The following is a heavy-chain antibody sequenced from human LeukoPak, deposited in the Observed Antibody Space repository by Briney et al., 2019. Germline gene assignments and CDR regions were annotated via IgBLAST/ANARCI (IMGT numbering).Heavy chain of an antibody. CDR3: AREYDSSGYSDAFDI. D-gene: IGHD3-22*01. V-gene: IGHV3-20*04. CDR1: GFTFDDYG. Sequence: PGGSLRLSCAASGFTFDDYGMSWVRQAPGKGLEWVSGINWNGGSTGYADSVKGRFTISRDNAKNSLYLQMNSLRAEDTALYYCAREYDSSGYSDAFDIWGQGTMVTVSS. CDR2: INWNGGST. J-gene: IGHJ3*02.